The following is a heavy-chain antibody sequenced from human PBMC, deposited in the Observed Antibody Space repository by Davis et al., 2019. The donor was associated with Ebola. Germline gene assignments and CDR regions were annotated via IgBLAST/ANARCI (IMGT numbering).Heavy chain of an antibody. CDR2: ISSSSSYI. V-gene: IGHV3-21*04. CDR1: GFTFSSYW. D-gene: IGHD4-17*01. Sequence: GESLKISCAASGFTFSSYWMSWVRQAPGKGLEWVSSISSSSSYIYYADSVKGRFTISRDNAKNSLYLQMNSLRTEDTAVYYCARAGTTVNHYYYYGMDVWGQGTTVTVSS. CDR3: ARAGTTVNHYYYYGMDV. J-gene: IGHJ6*02.